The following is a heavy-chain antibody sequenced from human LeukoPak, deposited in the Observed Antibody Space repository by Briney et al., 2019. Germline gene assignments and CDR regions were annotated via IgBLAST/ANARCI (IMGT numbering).Heavy chain of an antibody. CDR3: AKDFPQQYH. CDR1: GFTFSSCA. D-gene: IGHD6-13*01. CDR2: ISESGDAT. V-gene: IGHV3-23*01. Sequence: PGGSLRLSCAASGFTFSSCAMSWVRQAPGKGLEWVSAISESGDATYYADSVRGRFTISRDNSKNTLYLQMNRMRVDDTAVYYCAKDFPQQYHWGQGTLVTVSS. J-gene: IGHJ4*02.